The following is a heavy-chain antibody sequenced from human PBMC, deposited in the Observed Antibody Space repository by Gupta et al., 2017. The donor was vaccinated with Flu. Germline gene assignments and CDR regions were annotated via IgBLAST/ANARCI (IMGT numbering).Heavy chain of an antibody. CDR1: GFTFSSYA. CDR3: ARDRGSGYSYTDY. Sequence: EVQLVESGGGLVQPGGSLRLSCVASGFTFSSYAMHWVRQAPGKGLEYVSAISSNGGSTYYANSVKGRFTISRDNSKNTLYLQMGSLRAEDMAVYYCARDRGSGYSYTDYWGQGTLVTVSS. CDR2: ISSNGGST. V-gene: IGHV3-64*01. D-gene: IGHD3-22*01. J-gene: IGHJ4*02.